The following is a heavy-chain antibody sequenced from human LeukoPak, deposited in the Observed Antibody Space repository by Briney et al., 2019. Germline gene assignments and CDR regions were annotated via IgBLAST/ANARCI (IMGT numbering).Heavy chain of an antibody. D-gene: IGHD6-19*01. V-gene: IGHV1-24*01. CDR2: FDPEDGET. Sequence: GASVKVSCKASGYTFTSYGISWVRQAPGKGLEWMGGFDPEDGETIYAQKFQGRVTMTEDTSTDTAYMELSSLRSEDTAVYYCATGIAVALMGAFDIWGQGTMVTVSS. CDR3: ATGIAVALMGAFDI. CDR1: GYTFTSYG. J-gene: IGHJ3*02.